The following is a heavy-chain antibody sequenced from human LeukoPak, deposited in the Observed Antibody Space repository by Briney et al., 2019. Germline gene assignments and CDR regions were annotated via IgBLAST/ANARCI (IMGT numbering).Heavy chain of an antibody. D-gene: IGHD2-15*01. J-gene: IGHJ4*02. CDR3: AKDAYCSGGSCRHRAFDY. V-gene: IGHV3-43*01. CDR2: ISWDGDRT. CDR1: GFTFSSYT. Sequence: PGGSLRLSCVGSGFTFSSYTMHWVRQAPGKGPEWVSLISWDGDRTYYADSVKGRFTISRDNRKNSLYLQMNSLRTEDTALYYCAKDAYCSGGSCRHRAFDYWGQGTLVTVSS.